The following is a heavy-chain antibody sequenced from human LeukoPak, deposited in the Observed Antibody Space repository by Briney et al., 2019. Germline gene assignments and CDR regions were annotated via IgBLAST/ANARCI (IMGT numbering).Heavy chain of an antibody. D-gene: IGHD5-18*01. CDR1: GFPFETNA. J-gene: IGHJ4*02. CDR2: LGNTET. CDR3: AIDWIQFYRVVDCFDS. V-gene: IGHV3-23*01. Sequence: PGGSLRDPCATSGFPFETNAMSWVRPAPGKGLEWVATLGNTETFYADSVTGRFTISRDNSKNTVNLQMNRLRVEDTAIYYCAIDWIQFYRVVDCFDSWGQGTLVTVSS.